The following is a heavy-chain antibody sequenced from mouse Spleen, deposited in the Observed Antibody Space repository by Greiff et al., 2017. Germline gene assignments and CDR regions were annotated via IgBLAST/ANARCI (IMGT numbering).Heavy chain of an antibody. V-gene: IGHV1-22*01. CDR1: GYTFTDYN. D-gene: IGHD4-1*01. J-gene: IGHJ3*01. Sequence: SGPELVKPGASVKMSCKASGYTFTDYNMHWVKQSHGKSLEWIGYINPNNGGTSYNQKFKGKATLTVNKSSSTAYMELRSLTSEDSAVYYCARSPNWDDPFAYWGQGTLVTVSA. CDR2: INPNNGGT. CDR3: ARSPNWDDPFAY.